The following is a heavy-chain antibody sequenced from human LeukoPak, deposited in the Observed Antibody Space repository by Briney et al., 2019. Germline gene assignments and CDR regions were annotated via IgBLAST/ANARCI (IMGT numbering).Heavy chain of an antibody. CDR2: IVVGSGNT. J-gene: IGHJ3*02. Sequence: GASVKVSCEASGFTFTNSAMQWVRQARGQRLEWIGWIVVGSGNTNYAQKFQERVTITRDMSTSTAYMKLSSLRSEDTAVYYCATPRDGDYQNDAFDIWGQGTMVTVSS. D-gene: IGHD4-17*01. V-gene: IGHV1-58*02. CDR3: ATPRDGDYQNDAFDI. CDR1: GFTFTNSA.